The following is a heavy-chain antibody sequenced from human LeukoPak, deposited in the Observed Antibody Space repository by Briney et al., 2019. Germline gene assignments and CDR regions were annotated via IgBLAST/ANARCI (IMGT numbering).Heavy chain of an antibody. V-gene: IGHV4-34*01. Sequence: SETLSLTCAVYGGSVSGYYWNWIRQPPGKGLEWIGEISHSGSTNYNPSLKSRVTISVDRSKNQFSLKVRSVTAAADTAVYFCARGDNRGAFDIWGQGTMVTVSS. D-gene: IGHD3-10*01. CDR2: ISHSGST. CDR3: ARGDNRGAFDI. CDR1: GGSVSGYY. J-gene: IGHJ3*02.